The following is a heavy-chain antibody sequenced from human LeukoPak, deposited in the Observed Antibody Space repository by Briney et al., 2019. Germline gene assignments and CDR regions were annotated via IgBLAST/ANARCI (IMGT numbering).Heavy chain of an antibody. V-gene: IGHV3-23*01. J-gene: IGHJ3*02. CDR2: ISGSGGST. Sequence: GGSLRLSCAASGFTFSSYAMSWVRQAPGKGLEWVSAISGSGGSTYYADSVKGRFTISRDNSKNTLYLQMNSLRAEDTAVYYCAKVLDDYGDYSGAFDIWGQGTMVTVPS. CDR1: GFTFSSYA. CDR3: AKVLDDYGDYSGAFDI. D-gene: IGHD4-17*01.